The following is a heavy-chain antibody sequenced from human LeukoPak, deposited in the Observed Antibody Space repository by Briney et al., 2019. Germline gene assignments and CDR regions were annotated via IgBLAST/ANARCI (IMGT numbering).Heavy chain of an antibody. V-gene: IGHV1-18*01. CDR3: ARPNKGSGYRWDAFDI. CDR2: ISAYNGDT. J-gene: IGHJ3*02. Sequence: ASVKVSCKASGYTFNNYGFSWVRQAPGQGLEWMGWISAYNGDTNYAQKLQGRVTMTRNTSISTAYMELSSLRSEDTAVYYCARPNKGSGYRWDAFDIWGQGTMVTVSS. CDR1: GYTFNNYG. D-gene: IGHD3-22*01.